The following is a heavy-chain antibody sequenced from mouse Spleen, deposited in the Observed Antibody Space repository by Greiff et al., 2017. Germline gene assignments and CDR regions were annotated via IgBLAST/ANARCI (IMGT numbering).Heavy chain of an antibody. J-gene: IGHJ3*01. CDR1: GFTFSSYA. CDR3: ARRGGTPFAY. CDR2: ISSGGSYT. D-gene: IGHD4-1*01. V-gene: IGHV5-9-1*01. Sequence: EVMLVESGGGLVKPGGSLKLSCAASGFTFSSYAMSWVRQTPEKRLEWVATISSGGSYTYYPDSVKGRFTISRDNAKNTLYLQMSSLRSEDTAMYYCARRGGTPFAYWGQGTLVTVSA.